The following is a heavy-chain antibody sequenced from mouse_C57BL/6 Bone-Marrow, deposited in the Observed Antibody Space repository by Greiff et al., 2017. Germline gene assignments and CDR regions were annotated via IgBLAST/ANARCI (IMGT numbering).Heavy chain of an antibody. CDR3: ARHYDYGAWFAY. D-gene: IGHD2-4*01. CDR1: GYTFTSYW. Sequence: QVQLQQPGAELVRPGSSVKLSCKASGYTFTSYWMHWVKQRPIQGLEWIGNIDPSDSENHYNQKFKDKATLTVDKSSITAYMQLSSLTSEDSAVYYCARHYDYGAWFAYWGQGTLVTVSA. V-gene: IGHV1-52*01. J-gene: IGHJ3*01. CDR2: IDPSDSEN.